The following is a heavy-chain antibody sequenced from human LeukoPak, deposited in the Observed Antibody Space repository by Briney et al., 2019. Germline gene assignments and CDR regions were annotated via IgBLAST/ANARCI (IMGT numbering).Heavy chain of an antibody. CDR2: ISSSSSAYT. V-gene: IGHV3-21*01. D-gene: IGHD4-11*01. CDR1: GFTFSNYN. CDR3: ARDLVPYSNSYYFDY. Sequence: GESLKISCAASGFTFSNYNMNWVRQGPGKGLEWVSSISSSSSAYTYYADSVRGRFTISRDNAKNSLYLQMNSLRAEDTAVYYCARDLVPYSNSYYFDYWGQGTLVTVSS. J-gene: IGHJ4*02.